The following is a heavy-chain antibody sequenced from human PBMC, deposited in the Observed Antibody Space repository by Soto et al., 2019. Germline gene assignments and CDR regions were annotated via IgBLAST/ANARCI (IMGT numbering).Heavy chain of an antibody. CDR2: IDPSDSYT. D-gene: IGHD1-26*01. Sequence: GESLKISCKGSGYSFTSYWITWVRQMPGKGLEWMGRIDPSDSYTNYSPSFQGHVTISADKSISTAYLQWSSLKASDTAMYYCARLGGATGYYYYGMDVWGPGTTVTVSS. CDR1: GYSFTSYW. V-gene: IGHV5-10-1*01. CDR3: ARLGGATGYYYYGMDV. J-gene: IGHJ6*02.